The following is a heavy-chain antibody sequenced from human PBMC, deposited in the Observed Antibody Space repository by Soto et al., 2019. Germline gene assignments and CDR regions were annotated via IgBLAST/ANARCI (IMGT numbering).Heavy chain of an antibody. CDR3: ARMGSSGLVRGGI. CDR2: MNPNSGNT. V-gene: IGHV1-8*01. D-gene: IGHD6-19*01. Sequence: ASVKVSCKASGYTFTSYDINCVRQATGQGLEWMGWMNPNSGNTGYAQKFQGRVTMTRNTSISTAYMELSSLRSEDTAVYSCARMGSSGLVRGGIWGQGTMVTVSS. CDR1: GYTFTSYD. J-gene: IGHJ3*02.